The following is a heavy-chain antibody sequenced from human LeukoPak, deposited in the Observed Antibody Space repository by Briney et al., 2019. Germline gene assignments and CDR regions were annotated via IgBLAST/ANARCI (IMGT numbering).Heavy chain of an antibody. Sequence: ASVKVSCKASDYTFISYGFSWVRQAPGQGLEWMGWISAYNGNTNYAQKFQGRVTMTTDTSTSTAYMELRSLRSDDTAVYYCARDGSSWYGSTYYYYGMDVWGQGTTVTVSS. CDR3: ARDGSSWYGSTYYYYGMDV. V-gene: IGHV1-18*01. J-gene: IGHJ6*02. CDR1: DYTFISYG. D-gene: IGHD6-13*01. CDR2: ISAYNGNT.